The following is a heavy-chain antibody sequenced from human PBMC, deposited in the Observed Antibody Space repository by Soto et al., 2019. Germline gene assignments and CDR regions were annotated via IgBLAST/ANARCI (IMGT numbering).Heavy chain of an antibody. Sequence: QVQLVQSGAEVRKPGASVKVSCKASGYTFTSYYMHWVRQAPGQGLEWMGIINPSSGSTTYAQKFQGRGTLTRDTSTSTVYMELSSLRSEDTAVYYCARDAHPGMAATSDYWGQGTLVTVSS. J-gene: IGHJ4*02. V-gene: IGHV1-46*01. D-gene: IGHD6-13*01. CDR3: ARDAHPGMAATSDY. CDR2: INPSSGST. CDR1: GYTFTSYY.